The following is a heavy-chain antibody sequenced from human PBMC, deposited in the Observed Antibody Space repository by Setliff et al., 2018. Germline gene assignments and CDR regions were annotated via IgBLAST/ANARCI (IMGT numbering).Heavy chain of an antibody. D-gene: IGHD2-21*02. CDR2: IYYSGNT. J-gene: IGHJ4*02. Sequence: SETLSLTCTVSGGSIRNYYWSWIRQPPGKGLEWIGYIYYSGNTNYNPSLKSRVTTSVDTSKNQFSVKLNSVTAADTAVYYCARHWDFCGGNCPHNSIDYWGRGALVTVSS. CDR1: GGSIRNYY. V-gene: IGHV4-59*08. CDR3: ARHWDFCGGNCPHNSIDY.